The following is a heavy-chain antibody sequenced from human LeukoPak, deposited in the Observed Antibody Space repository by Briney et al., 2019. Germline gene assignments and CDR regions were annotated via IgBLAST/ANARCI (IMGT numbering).Heavy chain of an antibody. CDR1: GFTFSSYW. J-gene: IGHJ4*02. Sequence: GGSLRLSCAASGFTFSSYWMTWVRQAPGKGLEWVANIKQDGSEKYYVDSVKGRFTISRDNAKKSLYLQMNSPRGEDTAVYHRAREGWQWPAQGYFDYWGQGTLVTVSS. V-gene: IGHV3-7*01. D-gene: IGHD6-19*01. CDR3: AREGWQWPAQGYFDY. CDR2: IKQDGSEK.